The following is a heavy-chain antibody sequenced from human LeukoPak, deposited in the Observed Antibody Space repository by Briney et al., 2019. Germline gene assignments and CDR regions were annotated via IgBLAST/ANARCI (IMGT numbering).Heavy chain of an antibody. V-gene: IGHV1-69*01. CDR1: GGTFSSYA. Sequence: GSSVKVSCKASGGTFSSYAISWVRQAPGQGLEWMGGIIPIFGTANYAQKFQGRVTITADESTSTAYMELSSLRSEDTAVYYCARASGLGDGYNFNYYYYYMDVWGKGTTVTIS. CDR2: IIPIFGTA. J-gene: IGHJ6*03. D-gene: IGHD5-24*01. CDR3: ARASGLGDGYNFNYYYYYMDV.